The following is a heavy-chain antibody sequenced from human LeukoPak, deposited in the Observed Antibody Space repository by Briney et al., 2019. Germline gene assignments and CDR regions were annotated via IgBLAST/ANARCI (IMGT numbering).Heavy chain of an antibody. Sequence: SETLSLTCTVSGDSISSSSYYWSWIRQPPGKGLEWIGYIYYSGSTNYNPSLKSRVTISVDTSKNQFSLKLSSVTAADTAVYYCAREVAAAGTSDNWFDPWGQGTLVTVSS. CDR1: GDSISSSSYY. CDR2: IYYSGST. CDR3: AREVAAAGTSDNWFDP. J-gene: IGHJ5*02. V-gene: IGHV4-61*01. D-gene: IGHD6-13*01.